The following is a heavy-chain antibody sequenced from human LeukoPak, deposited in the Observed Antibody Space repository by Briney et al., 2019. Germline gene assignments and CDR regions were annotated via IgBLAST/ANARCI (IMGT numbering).Heavy chain of an antibody. D-gene: IGHD2-15*01. CDR3: VREGAYCSGASCYFDY. J-gene: IGHJ4*02. CDR1: GFTFSSYA. CDR2: ITSSGRTI. Sequence: GGSLRLSCAASGFTFSSYAMSWVRQAPGKGLEWVSYITSSGRTIYYANSVKGRFTISRDNAKNSLYLQMSSLRAEDTAVYYCVREGAYCSGASCYFDYWGQGTLVTVSS. V-gene: IGHV3-48*03.